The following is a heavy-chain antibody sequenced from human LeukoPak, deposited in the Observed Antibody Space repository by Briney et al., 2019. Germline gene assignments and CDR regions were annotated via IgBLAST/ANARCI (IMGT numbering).Heavy chain of an antibody. Sequence: SETLSLTCTVSGGSISSYYWSWIRQPPGKGLEWIGYIYYSGSTNYNPSLKSRVTISVDTSKNQFSLKLSSVTAADTAVYYCARGRWYSSGWYFGDWGQGTLVTVSS. J-gene: IGHJ4*02. CDR2: IYYSGST. CDR3: ARGRWYSSGWYFGD. V-gene: IGHV4-59*12. CDR1: GGSISSYY. D-gene: IGHD6-19*01.